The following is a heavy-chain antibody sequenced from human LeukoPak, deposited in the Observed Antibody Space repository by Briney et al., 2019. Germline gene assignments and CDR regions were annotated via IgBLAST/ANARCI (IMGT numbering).Heavy chain of an antibody. D-gene: IGHD2-15*01. V-gene: IGHV3-30-3*01. CDR2: ISYDGSNK. CDR1: GFTFSSYA. CDR3: AKASGGSCYSYFDY. Sequence: HTGGSLRLSCAASGFTFSSYAMHWVRQAPGKGLEWVAFISYDGSNKYYADSVKGRFTISRDNSKNTLYLKMNSLRAEDTAVYYCAKASGGSCYSYFDYWGQGTLVTVSS. J-gene: IGHJ4*02.